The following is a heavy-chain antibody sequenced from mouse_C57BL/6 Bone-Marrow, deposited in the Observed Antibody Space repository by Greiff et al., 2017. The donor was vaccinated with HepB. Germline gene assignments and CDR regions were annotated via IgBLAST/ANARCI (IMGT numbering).Heavy chain of an antibody. V-gene: IGHV2-2*01. CDR2: IWRGGST. Sequence: QVQLKESGPGLVQPSQSLSITCTVSGFSFTSYGVHWVRQSPGKGLEWLGVIWRGGSTDYNAAFISRLSISKDNSKSQVCFKMNSLQADDTAIYYCARKDGDYYGVDYWGQGTTLTVSS. CDR1: GFSFTSYG. CDR3: ARKDGDYYGVDY. D-gene: IGHD1-1*01. J-gene: IGHJ2*01.